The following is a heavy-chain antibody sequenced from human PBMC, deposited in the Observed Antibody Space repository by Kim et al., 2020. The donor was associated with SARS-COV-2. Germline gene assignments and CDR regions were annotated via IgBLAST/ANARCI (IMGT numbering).Heavy chain of an antibody. D-gene: IGHD1-7*01. CDR1: GGSISSSSYY. Sequence: SETLSLTCTVSGGSISSSSYYWGWIRQPPGKGLEWIGSIYYSGSTYYNPSLKSRVTISVDTSKNQFSLKLSSVTAADTAVYYCARLGTNSGDFDYWGQGTLVTVSS. V-gene: IGHV4-39*01. CDR2: IYYSGST. J-gene: IGHJ4*02. CDR3: ARLGTNSGDFDY.